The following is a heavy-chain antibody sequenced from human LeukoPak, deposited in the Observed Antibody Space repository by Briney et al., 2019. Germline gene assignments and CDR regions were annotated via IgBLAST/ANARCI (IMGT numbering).Heavy chain of an antibody. CDR1: GFTFSSYD. CDR3: ARSSPYRSSWYSAFDI. J-gene: IGHJ3*02. CDR2: ISSRSTYV. D-gene: IGHD6-13*01. V-gene: IGHV3-21*01. Sequence: GGSLTLSCAASGFTFSSYDMNWVRRAPGKGLEWVSSISSRSTYVYYADSVKGRFTISRDNAKNSLYLQMNSLRAEDTAVYYCARSSPYRSSWYSAFDIWGQGTMVTVSS.